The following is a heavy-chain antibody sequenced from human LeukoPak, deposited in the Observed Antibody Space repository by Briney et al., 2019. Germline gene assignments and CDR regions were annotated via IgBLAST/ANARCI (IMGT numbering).Heavy chain of an antibody. CDR2: ISGTGNSA. V-gene: IGHV3-23*01. J-gene: IGHJ4*02. CDR3: AKDLGFGESNLFYFDY. CDR1: GFTFNNYA. D-gene: IGHD3-10*01. Sequence: GGSLRLSCAASGFTFNNYAINWVRQAPGKGLEWVSAISGTGNSAYYADSVKGRFTISRDNSKNTLYLQMNSLRAEDTAVYFCAKDLGFGESNLFYFDYWGQGTLVTVSS.